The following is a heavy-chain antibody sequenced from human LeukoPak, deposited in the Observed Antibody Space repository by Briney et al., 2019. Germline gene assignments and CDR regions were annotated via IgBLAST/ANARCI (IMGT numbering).Heavy chain of an antibody. D-gene: IGHD3-16*01. CDR2: LYYSGST. CDR3: ASMEESSGYFDY. V-gene: IGHV4-59*01. J-gene: IGHJ4*02. CDR1: GGSISSYY. Sequence: SETLSLTCTVSGGSISSYYWSWIRQPPGKGLEWIGYLYYSGSTNYNPSLKSRVTISVDTSKNQFSLKLSSVTAADTAVHYCASMEESSGYFDYWGQGTLVTVSS.